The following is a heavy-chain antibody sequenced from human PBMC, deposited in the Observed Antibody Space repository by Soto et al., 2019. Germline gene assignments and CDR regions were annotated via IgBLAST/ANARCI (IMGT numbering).Heavy chain of an antibody. Sequence: EVQLLESGGGLVQPGGSLRLSCAASGFTFTSYGMSWVRQAAGKGLEWVSAISGSGGSTYYADSVKGRFTISRDNSKNTLYLQMNSLRAEDTAVYYCARVNGYSSGWFDYWGQGTLVTVSS. CDR2: ISGSGGST. D-gene: IGHD6-19*01. CDR3: ARVNGYSSGWFDY. CDR1: GFTFTSYG. V-gene: IGHV3-23*01. J-gene: IGHJ4*02.